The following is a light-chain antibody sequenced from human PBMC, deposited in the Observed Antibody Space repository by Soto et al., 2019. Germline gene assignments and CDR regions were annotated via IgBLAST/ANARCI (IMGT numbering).Light chain of an antibody. CDR3: LQSHSTPRPT. V-gene: IGKV1-39*01. CDR1: QSISSS. CDR2: AAS. Sequence: DIQLPQSPSSLSASVGDRVTITCRASQSISSSLNWYQQEPGKASKLLIYAASILQDGVPSRFSVSGSGTHFTLTISSLQPEDFATYYCLQSHSTPRPTFGGGTKVDI. J-gene: IGKJ4*01.